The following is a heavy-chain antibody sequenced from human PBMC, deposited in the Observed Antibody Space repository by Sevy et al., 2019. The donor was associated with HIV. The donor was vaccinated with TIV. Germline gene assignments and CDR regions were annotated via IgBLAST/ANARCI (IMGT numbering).Heavy chain of an antibody. D-gene: IGHD5-12*01. Sequence: ASVKVSCKASGGTFSSYAISWVRQAPGQGLEWMGGIIPIFGTANYAQKFQGRVTITADESTSTAYMELSSLRSEDTAVYYCARVRYSGYDFRYYGMDVWGQGTTVTVYS. CDR3: ARVRYSGYDFRYYGMDV. V-gene: IGHV1-69*13. CDR1: GGTFSSYA. CDR2: IIPIFGTA. J-gene: IGHJ6*02.